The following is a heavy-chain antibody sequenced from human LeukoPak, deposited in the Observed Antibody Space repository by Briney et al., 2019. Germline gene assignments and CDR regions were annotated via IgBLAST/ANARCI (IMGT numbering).Heavy chain of an antibody. CDR1: GYTFTGYF. CDR2: INPNSGGT. D-gene: IGHD6-19*01. V-gene: IGHV1-2*06. J-gene: IGHJ6*02. Sequence: ASVKVSCKASGYTFTGYFMHWVRQAPGQELEGMGRINPNSGGTNYAQKFQGRDTLTRDTSINTAYMQLRRLRSHDTAVYYCARVSSGWYYYYGMDVWGQGTTVTVSS. CDR3: ARVSSGWYYYYGMDV.